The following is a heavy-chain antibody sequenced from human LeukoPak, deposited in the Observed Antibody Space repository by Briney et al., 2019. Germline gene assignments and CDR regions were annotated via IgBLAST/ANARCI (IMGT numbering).Heavy chain of an antibody. V-gene: IGHV3-7*01. CDR1: GFTFSSQW. CDR3: ARGGDRYSYDYYFDP. Sequence: GGSLRLSCAASGFTFSSQWMSWVRQAPGQGLEWVANIKQDGSETYYVDSVKGRFTISRDNAKFSLYLQMNSLRGEDTAIYYCARGGDRYSYDYYFDPWGQGTLVTVSS. CDR2: IKQDGSET. J-gene: IGHJ5*02. D-gene: IGHD5-18*01.